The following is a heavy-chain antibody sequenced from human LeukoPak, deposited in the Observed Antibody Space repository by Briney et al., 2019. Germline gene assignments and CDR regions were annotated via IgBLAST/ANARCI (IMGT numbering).Heavy chain of an antibody. CDR1: GFTFSSYV. J-gene: IGHJ4*02. CDR3: AKRVSGTTFY. D-gene: IGHD1-1*01. CDR2: ISGSGATT. Sequence: PGGSLRLSCAASGFTFSSYVMSWVRQAPGKGLEWVSAISGSGATTYYADSVKGRFTIFRDNSKNTLYLHMNSLRAEDTAVYYCAKRVSGTTFYWGQGTLVTVSS. V-gene: IGHV3-23*01.